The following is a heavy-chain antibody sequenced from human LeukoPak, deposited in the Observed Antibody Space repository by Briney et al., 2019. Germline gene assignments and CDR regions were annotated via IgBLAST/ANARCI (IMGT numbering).Heavy chain of an antibody. CDR2: MNPNSGNT. V-gene: IGHV1-8*03. J-gene: IGHJ6*03. Sequence: ASVKVSCKASGYTFTSYDINWVRQATGQGLEWMGWMNPNSGNTAYAQKFQGRVTITRNTSISTAYMELSSLRSEDTAVYYCARGGDYYGSGSPMARFYYYYYMDVWGKGTTVTVSS. CDR3: ARGGDYYGSGSPMARFYYYYYMDV. CDR1: GYTFTSYD. D-gene: IGHD3-10*01.